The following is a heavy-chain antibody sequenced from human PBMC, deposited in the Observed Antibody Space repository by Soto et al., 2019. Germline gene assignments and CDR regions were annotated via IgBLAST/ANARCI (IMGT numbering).Heavy chain of an antibody. Sequence: QAQLVQSGAEVKKPGASVKVSCKASGYTLSDYYMQWVRQAPGQGLEWMGWFNPNSGDTNYARKFQGRVTMTRDTSIATAYMELSSLKSDDTAVYYCAREGGGIAAAGAGNDAFDIWGQGTMVTVSS. CDR3: AREGGGIAAAGAGNDAFDI. J-gene: IGHJ3*02. V-gene: IGHV1-2*02. CDR1: GYTLSDYY. CDR2: FNPNSGDT. D-gene: IGHD6-13*01.